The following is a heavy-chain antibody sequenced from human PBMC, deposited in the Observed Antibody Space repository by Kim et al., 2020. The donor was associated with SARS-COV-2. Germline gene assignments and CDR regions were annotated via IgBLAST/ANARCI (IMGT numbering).Heavy chain of an antibody. V-gene: IGHV3-53*01. J-gene: IGHJ4*02. CDR3: ARIAAINYYDSSGYYPDY. D-gene: IGHD3-22*01. Sequence: KGRFTISRDNSKNTLYLQMNSLRAEDTAVYYCARIAAINYYDSSGYYPDYWGQGTLVTVSS.